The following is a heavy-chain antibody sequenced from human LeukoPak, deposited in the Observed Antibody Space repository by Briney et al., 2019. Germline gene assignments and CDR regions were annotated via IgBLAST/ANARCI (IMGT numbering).Heavy chain of an antibody. J-gene: IGHJ4*02. CDR1: GFTFSTYW. Sequence: GGSLTLSCAASGFTFSTYWMYWVSQAPGKGLVGGSRIKFDGSIIRYADSVKGRFTISRDNAENTLYLEMNSLRAEDTAIYYCARGIAAEESVAIDYWGQGTLASVSS. CDR3: ARGIAAEESVAIDY. V-gene: IGHV3-74*01. D-gene: IGHD6-13*01. CDR2: IKFDGSII.